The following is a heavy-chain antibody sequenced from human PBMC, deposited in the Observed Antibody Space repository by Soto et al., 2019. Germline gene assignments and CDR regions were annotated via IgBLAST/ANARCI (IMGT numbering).Heavy chain of an antibody. D-gene: IGHD5-12*01. CDR2: IYYSGST. Sequence: PSETLSLTCSIFGDSITSNYWSWIRQPPGKGLERIGYIYYSGSTNYNPSLKSRVTISIDTSKTQFSLKLTSVTAADTAVYYCARGGDGYFPLDYWGQGTLVTVSS. CDR1: GDSITSNY. CDR3: ARGGDGYFPLDY. V-gene: IGHV4-59*01. J-gene: IGHJ4*02.